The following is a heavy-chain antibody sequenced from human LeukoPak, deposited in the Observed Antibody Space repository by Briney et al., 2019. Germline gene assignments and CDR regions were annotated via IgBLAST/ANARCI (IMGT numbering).Heavy chain of an antibody. CDR3: VKDTTDDFWSGYSFDY. V-gene: IGHV3-64D*09. CDR2: ISSNGGST. CDR1: GFTFSSYA. Sequence: GGSLRLSCSASGFTFSSYAMHWVRQAPGKGLEYVSAISSNGGSTYYADSVKGRFAISRDNSKNTLYLQMSSLRAEDTAVYYCVKDTTDDFWSGYSFDYWGQGTLVTVSS. J-gene: IGHJ4*02. D-gene: IGHD3-3*01.